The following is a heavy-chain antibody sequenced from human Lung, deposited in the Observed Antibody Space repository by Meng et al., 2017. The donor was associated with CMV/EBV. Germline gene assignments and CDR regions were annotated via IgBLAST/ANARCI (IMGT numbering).Heavy chain of an antibody. J-gene: IGHJ5*02. CDR3: AREEGIGGFDP. D-gene: IGHD3-10*01. V-gene: IGHV4-59*01. CDR2: IYYSGST. CDR1: GGSISSYY. Sequence: QVQLQESGPGLVKPSETLSLTCTVLGGSISSYYWSWIRQPPGKGLEWIGYIYYSGSTNYNPSLKSRVTISVDTSKNQFSLKLSSVTAADTAVYYCAREEGIGGFDPWGQGTLVTVSS.